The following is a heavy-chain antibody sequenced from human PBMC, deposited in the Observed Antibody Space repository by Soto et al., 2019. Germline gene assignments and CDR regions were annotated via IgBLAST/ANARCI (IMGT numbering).Heavy chain of an antibody. D-gene: IGHD6-13*01. CDR1: GGSISSSSYY. CDR2: IYYSGST. J-gene: IGHJ6*02. Sequence: SETLSLTCTVSGGSISSSSYYWGWIRQPPGKGLEWIGSIYYSGSTYYNSSLKSRVTISVDTSKNQFSLKLSSVTAADTAVYYFARRPAADIAAAVLYYYYGMDVWGQGTTVTVSS. V-gene: IGHV4-39*01. CDR3: ARRPAADIAAAVLYYYYGMDV.